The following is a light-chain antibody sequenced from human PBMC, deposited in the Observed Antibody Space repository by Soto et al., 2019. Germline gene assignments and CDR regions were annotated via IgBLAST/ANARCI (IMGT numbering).Light chain of an antibody. Sequence: EIVMTQSPAPLSVSPGERAPVSCRASQGVRRNLAWYQQKPGQAPRLLIYGASTRATGIPVRFSGGGSGTEFTLTISSLQSEDFAVYYCQHYNNWPPWTFGQGTRVEIK. CDR2: GAS. CDR3: QHYNNWPPWT. V-gene: IGKV3-15*01. CDR1: QGVRRN. J-gene: IGKJ1*01.